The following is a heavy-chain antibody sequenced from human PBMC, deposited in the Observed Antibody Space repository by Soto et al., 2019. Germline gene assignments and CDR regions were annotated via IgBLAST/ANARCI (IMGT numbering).Heavy chain of an antibody. J-gene: IGHJ4*01. V-gene: IGHV3-23*01. CDR3: AKGSTYSFYFDH. Sequence: GGSLRLSCVASGFSFSSYDMSWVRQAPGKGLEWVSFIIGNSGTTYYADSVKGRFTISRDNSKNTLYLQMSRLGAEDTAAYYCAKGSTYSFYFDHWGQGTLVTVSS. CDR1: GFSFSSYD. CDR2: IIGNSGTT. D-gene: IGHD5-18*01.